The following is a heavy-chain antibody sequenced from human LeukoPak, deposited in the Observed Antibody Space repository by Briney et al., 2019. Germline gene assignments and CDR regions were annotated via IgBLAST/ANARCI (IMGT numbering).Heavy chain of an antibody. CDR3: ARALSFGREGPPYYFDY. J-gene: IGHJ4*02. D-gene: IGHD3-16*01. CDR1: GYTFTSYD. V-gene: IGHV1-8*03. Sequence: ASVKVSCKASGYTFTSYDINWVRQATGLGLEWMGWMNPNSGNTGYAQKFQGRVTITRNTSISTAYMELSSLRSEDTAVYYCARALSFGREGPPYYFDYWGQGTLVTVSS. CDR2: MNPNSGNT.